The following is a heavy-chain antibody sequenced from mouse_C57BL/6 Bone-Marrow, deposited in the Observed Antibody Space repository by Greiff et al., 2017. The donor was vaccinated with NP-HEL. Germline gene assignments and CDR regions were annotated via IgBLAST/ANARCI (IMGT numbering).Heavy chain of an antibody. J-gene: IGHJ3*01. D-gene: IGHD1-3*01. Sequence: VQLQQSGPELVKPGASVKISCKASGYAFSSSWMNWVKQRPGKGLEWSGRIYPGDGDTNYNGKFKGKATLTADKSSSTAYMQLSSLTSEDSAVYFCARKWAYWGQGTLVTVSA. CDR2: IYPGDGDT. CDR3: ARKWAY. CDR1: GYAFSSSW. V-gene: IGHV1-82*01.